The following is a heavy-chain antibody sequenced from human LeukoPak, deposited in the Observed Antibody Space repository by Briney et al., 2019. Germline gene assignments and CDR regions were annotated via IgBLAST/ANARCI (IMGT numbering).Heavy chain of an antibody. CDR1: GGSFSGYY. CDR2: IYHSGST. D-gene: IGHD3-16*01. Sequence: TSETLSLTCAVYGGSFSGYYWGWIRQPPGKGLEWIGSIYHSGSTYYNPSLKSRVTISVDTSKSQFSLKLSSVTAADTAVYYSARGVVITFGGAADYWGQGTLVTVSS. CDR3: ARGVVITFGGAADY. J-gene: IGHJ4*02. V-gene: IGHV4-34*01.